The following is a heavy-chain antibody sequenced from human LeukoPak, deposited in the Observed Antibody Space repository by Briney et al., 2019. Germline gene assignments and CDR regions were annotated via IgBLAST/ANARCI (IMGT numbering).Heavy chain of an antibody. V-gene: IGHV3-48*03. CDR1: GFTFSNFE. J-gene: IGHJ5*02. D-gene: IGHD2-8*02. CDR2: INTRGSTI. Sequence: PGGSLRLSCAASGFTFSNFEMNWVRQAPGKRLEWISYINTRGSTIYYADSVKGRFTISRDNAKNSLYMQMNSLRAEDTAVYYCASDLVDPWGQGTLVTVSS. CDR3: ASDLVDP.